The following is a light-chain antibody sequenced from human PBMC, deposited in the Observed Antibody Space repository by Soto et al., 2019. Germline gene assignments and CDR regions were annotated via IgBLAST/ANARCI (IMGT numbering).Light chain of an antibody. Sequence: DIQMTQSPSTLSASVGDIVTITCRASQLISTWLAWYQQKPGKAPKLLIYGASSLESGVPARFSGSGSGTEFTLTISSLQPDDFATYSGQQYNGYPYTFGQGTKLEIK. CDR1: QLISTW. CDR2: GAS. J-gene: IGKJ2*01. CDR3: QQYNGYPYT. V-gene: IGKV1-5*01.